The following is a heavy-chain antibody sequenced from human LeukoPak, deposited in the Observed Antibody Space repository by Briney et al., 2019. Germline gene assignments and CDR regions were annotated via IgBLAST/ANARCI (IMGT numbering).Heavy chain of an antibody. J-gene: IGHJ3*01. Sequence: QPGGSLRLSCAASGFTFSNYWVHWVRQAAGKGLLCVSRINSDGTSTSHADFVEGRFSISRDNAKNTVSLQMNSLRAEDTAVYYCVTLSTAVSEHAFDRWGQGTMVTVSS. CDR2: INSDGTST. V-gene: IGHV3-74*01. CDR3: VTLSTAVSEHAFDR. D-gene: IGHD4-23*01. CDR1: GFTFSNYW.